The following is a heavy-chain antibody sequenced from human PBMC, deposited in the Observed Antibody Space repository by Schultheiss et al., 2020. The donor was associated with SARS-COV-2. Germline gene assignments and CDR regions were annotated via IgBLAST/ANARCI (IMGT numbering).Heavy chain of an antibody. D-gene: IGHD3-3*02. J-gene: IGHJ3*02. CDR3: AHRLSGSLAFDI. CDR2: IYWNDDK. CDR1: GFSLSTAGMC. V-gene: IGHV2-5*01. Sequence: SGPTLVKPTQTLTLTCTFSGFSLSTAGMCVGWVRQPPGKALEWLALIYWNDDKRYSPSLKSRLTITKDTSKNQVVLTMTNMDPVDTATYYCAHRLSGSLAFDIWGQGTMVTVSS.